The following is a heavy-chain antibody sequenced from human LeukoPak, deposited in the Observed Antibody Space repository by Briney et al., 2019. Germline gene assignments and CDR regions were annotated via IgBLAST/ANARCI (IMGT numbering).Heavy chain of an antibody. Sequence: SETLSLTCTVSGGSISSHYWSWIRQPPGKGLEWIGYICYSGSTNYNPSLKSRVTISVDTSKNQFSLKLSSVTAADTAVYYCAREGGHYCSGGSCYPAPVNWGQGTLVTVSS. CDR3: AREGGHYCSGGSCYPAPVN. CDR1: GGSISSHY. D-gene: IGHD2-15*01. J-gene: IGHJ4*02. V-gene: IGHV4-59*11. CDR2: ICYSGST.